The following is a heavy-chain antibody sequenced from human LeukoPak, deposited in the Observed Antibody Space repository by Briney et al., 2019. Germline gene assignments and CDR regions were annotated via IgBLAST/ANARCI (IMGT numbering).Heavy chain of an antibody. CDR1: GFTFSSYW. CDR2: IKQDGSEK. V-gene: IGHV3-7*01. J-gene: IGHJ4*02. Sequence: GGSLRLSCAASGFTFSSYWMSWVRQAPGKGLEWVANIKQDGSEKYYVDSVKGRFTISRDNAKNSLYLQMNSLRAEDTAVYYCARDPLNLYYYGSGSEFRVDYWGQGTLATVSS. CDR3: ARDPLNLYYYGSGSEFRVDY. D-gene: IGHD3-10*01.